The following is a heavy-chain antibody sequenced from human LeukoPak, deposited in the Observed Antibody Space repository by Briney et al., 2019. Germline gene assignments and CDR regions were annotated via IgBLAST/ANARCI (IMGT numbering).Heavy chain of an antibody. CDR2: IYYSGST. V-gene: IGHV4-30-4*01. J-gene: IGHJ5*02. Sequence: SQTLSLTCTVSGGSISSGDYYWSWIRQPPGKGLEWIGYIYYSGSTYYNPSLKSRVTIAVDTSKNQFSLKLSSVTAADTAVYYCARGYYGSGSYEPWGQGTLVTVSS. CDR3: ARGYYGSGSYEP. CDR1: GGSISSGDYY. D-gene: IGHD3-10*01.